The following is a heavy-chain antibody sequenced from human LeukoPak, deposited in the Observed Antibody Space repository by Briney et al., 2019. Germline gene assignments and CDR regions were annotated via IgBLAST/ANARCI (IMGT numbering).Heavy chain of an antibody. CDR3: ASIVPAAIARHAFDI. J-gene: IGHJ3*02. CDR1: GFTFSGYS. D-gene: IGHD2-2*01. CDR2: ISSSSNTI. V-gene: IGHV3-48*04. Sequence: GGSLRLSCAASGFTFSGYSMNWVRQAPGKELEWVSYISSSSNTIYYADSVKGRFTISRDNAKNSLYLQMNSLRAEDTAVYYCASIVPAAIARHAFDIWGQGTMVTVSS.